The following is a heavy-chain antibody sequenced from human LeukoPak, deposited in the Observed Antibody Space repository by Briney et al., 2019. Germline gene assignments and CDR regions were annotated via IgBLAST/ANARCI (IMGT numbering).Heavy chain of an antibody. V-gene: IGHV3-33*06. J-gene: IGHJ4*02. CDR2: IWYDGSNK. CDR1: GFTFSSYG. D-gene: IGHD4-23*01. Sequence: GGSLRLSCAASGFTFSSYGMHWVRQAQGKGLEWVAVIWYDGSNKYYADSVKGRFTISRDNSKNTLYLQMNSLRAEDTAVYYCAKEAMVVTLDYWGQGTLVTVSS. CDR3: AKEAMVVTLDY.